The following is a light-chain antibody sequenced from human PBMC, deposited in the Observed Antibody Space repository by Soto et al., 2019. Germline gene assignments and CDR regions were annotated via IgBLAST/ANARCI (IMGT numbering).Light chain of an antibody. V-gene: IGLV2-14*01. CDR1: SRDVGGYHY. CDR3: TSYATSTAYL. J-gene: IGLJ1*01. CDR2: EVS. Sequence: QSVLTQPASASGSPGQSVTISCTGTSRDVGGYHYVSWYQHHPGKAPKLILFEVSNRPSGVSYRFSGSKSGNTASLTISGLQAEDEADYFCTSYATSTAYLFGAGTKLTVL.